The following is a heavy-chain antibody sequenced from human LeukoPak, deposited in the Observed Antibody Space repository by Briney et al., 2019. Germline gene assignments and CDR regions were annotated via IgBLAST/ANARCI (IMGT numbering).Heavy chain of an antibody. Sequence: ASVMVSCKASGYSFDRYGISWVRQAPGQGLEWLGWIGAFNGNTNYAQNLQGRVTMTADTSTTTAYMELRSLSSDDTAVYYCARDFLSYDGSENHFEDTFDIWGQGTMVTVSS. V-gene: IGHV1-18*01. CDR3: ARDFLSYDGSENHFEDTFDI. CDR1: GYSFDRYG. CDR2: IGAFNGNT. J-gene: IGHJ3*02. D-gene: IGHD3-22*01.